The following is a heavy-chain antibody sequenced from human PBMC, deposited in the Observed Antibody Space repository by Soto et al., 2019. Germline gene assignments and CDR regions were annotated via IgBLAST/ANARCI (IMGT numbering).Heavy chain of an antibody. V-gene: IGHV3-30*03. J-gene: IGHJ5*02. Sequence: QVQLVESGGGVVQPGRSLRLSCAASGFTFSSYGMHWVRQAPGKGLEWVAVISYDGSNKYYADSVKGRFTISRDNSKNTLYLQMNSLRAEDTAVYYCAIWVVHLDSWGQGTLVTVSS. CDR1: GFTFSSYG. CDR3: AIWVVHLDS. D-gene: IGHD1-1*01. CDR2: ISYDGSNK.